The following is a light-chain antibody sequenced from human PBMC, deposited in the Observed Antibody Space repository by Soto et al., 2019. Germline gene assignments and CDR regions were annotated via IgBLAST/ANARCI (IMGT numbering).Light chain of an antibody. J-gene: IGLJ1*01. CDR1: SSDVGYYNY. Sequence: QSALTQPASVSGSPGQSITISCTGTSSDVGYYNYVSWYQQHPGKAPQLIIYEVTHRPSGVSNRFSGSKSGNTASLTISGLQTEDEADYYCSSYTSSSTLTYVFGTGTKLTVL. CDR2: EVT. CDR3: SSYTSSSTLTYV. V-gene: IGLV2-14*01.